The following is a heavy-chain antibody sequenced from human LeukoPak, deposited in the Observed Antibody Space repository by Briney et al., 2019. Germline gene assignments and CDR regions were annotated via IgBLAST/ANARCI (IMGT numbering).Heavy chain of an antibody. CDR2: IYYSGST. Sequence: PETLSLTCSVSGGSSSNYYWSWIRQPPGKGLEWIGYIYYSGSTNSNASLKSRVTIFVDPSKNQFSLRLSSVTAADTAVYYCARPRAYSYSSPFDIWGQGTMVTVSS. CDR3: ARPRAYSYSSPFDI. V-gene: IGHV4-59*08. CDR1: GGSSSNYY. J-gene: IGHJ3*02. D-gene: IGHD6-6*01.